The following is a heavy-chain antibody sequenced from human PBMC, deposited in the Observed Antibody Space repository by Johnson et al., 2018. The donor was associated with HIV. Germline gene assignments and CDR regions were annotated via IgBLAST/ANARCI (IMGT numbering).Heavy chain of an antibody. CDR1: GFTFSDYY. V-gene: IGHV3-11*04. Sequence: QVQLVESGGGLVKPGGSLRLSCAASGFTFSDYYMSWIRQAPGKGLEWVSYISSSGSKYYADSVKGRFTISRDNSKNTLYLKMGSLRAEDMAVYYCARDAVTPIWGQGTMVTVSS. D-gene: IGHD4-17*01. CDR2: ISSSGSK. CDR3: ARDAVTPI. J-gene: IGHJ3*02.